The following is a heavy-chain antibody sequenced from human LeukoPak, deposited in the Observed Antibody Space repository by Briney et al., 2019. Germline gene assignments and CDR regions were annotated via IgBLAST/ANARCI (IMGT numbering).Heavy chain of an antibody. Sequence: GGSLRLSCAASGFTFSTYGMQWVRQAPGKGLEWVAVIVGDGSKAHCADSVRGRFTVSRDNSKNTLYLQMNSLRAEDTAAYYCARDSITGDNSLDFWGRGTLVTVSS. CDR2: IVGDGSKA. CDR3: ARDSITGDNSLDF. CDR1: GFTFSTYG. V-gene: IGHV3-33*05. D-gene: IGHD7-27*01. J-gene: IGHJ4*02.